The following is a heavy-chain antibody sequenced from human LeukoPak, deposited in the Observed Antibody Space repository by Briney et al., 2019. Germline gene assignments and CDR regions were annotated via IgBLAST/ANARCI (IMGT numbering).Heavy chain of an antibody. CDR1: GYTFTTYW. V-gene: IGHV5-51*01. D-gene: IGHD6-13*01. CDR3: ARQFGSSSSAFDI. Sequence: GESLKISCKGSGYTFTTYWIGWVRQMPGKGLEWMGIIYPGDSGTRYSPSFQGQVTISADKSISNAYLRWSSLKASDTAMYYCARQFGSSSSAFDIWGQGTMVTVSS. J-gene: IGHJ3*02. CDR2: IYPGDSGT.